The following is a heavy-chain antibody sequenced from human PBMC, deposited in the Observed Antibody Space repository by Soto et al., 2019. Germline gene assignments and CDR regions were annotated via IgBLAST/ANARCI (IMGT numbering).Heavy chain of an antibody. CDR2: ISAYNGNT. CDR3: ARDSEDSSSWSTPFDY. CDR1: GYTFTSYG. V-gene: IGHV1-18*01. J-gene: IGHJ4*02. D-gene: IGHD6-13*01. Sequence: ASVKVSCKASGYTFTSYGISWVRQAPGQGLEWMGWISAYNGNTNYAQKLQGRVTMTTDTSTSTAYMELRSLRSDDTAVYYCARDSEDSSSWSTPFDYWGQGTLVTVSS.